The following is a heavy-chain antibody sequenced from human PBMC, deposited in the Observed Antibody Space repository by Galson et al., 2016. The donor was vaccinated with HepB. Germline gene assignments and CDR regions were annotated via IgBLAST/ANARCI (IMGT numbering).Heavy chain of an antibody. CDR3: ARDHCGYSGFDY. V-gene: IGHV3-43*01. Sequence: SLRLSCAASGFTFGTYTMHWIRQAPGEGLQWVSLITGDRANAYYADAVKGRFTLSRDNRKNSMYVEMNSMRPKDNALYYCARDHCGYSGFDYWGQGTLVTVSS. CDR2: ITGDRANA. D-gene: IGHD2-15*01. J-gene: IGHJ4*02. CDR1: GFTFGTYT.